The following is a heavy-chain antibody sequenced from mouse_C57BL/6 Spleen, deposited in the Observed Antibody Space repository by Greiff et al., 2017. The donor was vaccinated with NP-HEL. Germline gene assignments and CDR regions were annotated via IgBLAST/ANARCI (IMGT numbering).Heavy chain of an antibody. CDR2: IYPGGGYT. Sequence: QVQLQQSGAELVRPGTSVKMSCKASGYTFTNYWIGWAKQRPGHGLEWIGDIYPGGGYTNYNEKFKGKATLTADKSSSTAYMQFSSLTSEDSAIYYCAIGGNSLGRGAMDYWGQGTSVTVSS. J-gene: IGHJ4*01. D-gene: IGHD2-1*01. CDR1: GYTFTNYW. V-gene: IGHV1-63*01. CDR3: AIGGNSLGRGAMDY.